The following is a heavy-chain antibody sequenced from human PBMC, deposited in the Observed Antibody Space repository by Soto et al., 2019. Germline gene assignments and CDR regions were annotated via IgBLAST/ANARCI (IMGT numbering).Heavy chain of an antibody. CDR1: GFTFSSYA. CDR3: ARWADAFDI. J-gene: IGHJ3*02. V-gene: IGHV3-30-3*01. D-gene: IGHD1-26*01. Sequence: GGSLRLCCAASGFTFSSYAMHWFRQAPGKGLEWVAVISYDGSNKYYADSVKGRFTISRDNSKNTLYLQMNSLRAEDTAVYYCARWADAFDIWGQGTMVTVSS. CDR2: ISYDGSNK.